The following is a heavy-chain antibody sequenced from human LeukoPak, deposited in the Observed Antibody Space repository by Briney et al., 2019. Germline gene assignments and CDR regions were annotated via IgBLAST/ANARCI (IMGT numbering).Heavy chain of an antibody. J-gene: IGHJ6*02. Sequence: SETLSLTCAVSGYSLSSSSWWGWIRQPPGKGLEWIAYIYHSGTTYYNPSLQSRVTMSVDTSKNQFSLKLSPVTAADTAVYYCARGRTYYDYVWGSYRPHYYYYGMDVWGQGTTVTVSS. CDR1: GYSLSSSSW. D-gene: IGHD3-16*02. V-gene: IGHV4-28*03. CDR2: IYHSGTT. CDR3: ARGRTYYDYVWGSYRPHYYYYGMDV.